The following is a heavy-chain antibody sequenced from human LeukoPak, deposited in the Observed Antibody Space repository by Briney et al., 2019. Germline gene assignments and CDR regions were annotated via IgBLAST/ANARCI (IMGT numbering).Heavy chain of an antibody. CDR2: IYYSGST. CDR3: ARDGQQWLVVGNWFDP. CDR1: GGSISSSSYY. V-gene: IGHV4-39*07. J-gene: IGHJ5*02. D-gene: IGHD6-19*01. Sequence: SETLSLTCTVSGGSISSSSYYWGWIRQPPGKGLEWIGSIYYSGSTYYNPSLKSRVTISVDTSKNQFSLKLSSVTAADTAVYYCARDGQQWLVVGNWFDPWGQGTLVTVSS.